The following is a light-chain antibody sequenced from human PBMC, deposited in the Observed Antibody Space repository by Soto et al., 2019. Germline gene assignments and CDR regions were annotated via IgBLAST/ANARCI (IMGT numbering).Light chain of an antibody. J-gene: IGKJ4*01. CDR2: HAS. V-gene: IGKV3-15*01. CDR3: QQYNEWPLT. CDR1: QNVYNN. Sequence: ETVMTQSPAALSVSPGERATLSCRASQNVYNNLAWYQQKPGQAPRLLIYHASSRATGIPARFSGSGSGTVFTLTISSLQSEDFAVYYCQQYNEWPLTFGGGTKVEIK.